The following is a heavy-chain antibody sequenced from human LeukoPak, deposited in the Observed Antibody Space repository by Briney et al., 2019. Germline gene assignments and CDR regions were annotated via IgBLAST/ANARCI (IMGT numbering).Heavy chain of an antibody. D-gene: IGHD6-13*01. V-gene: IGHV4-30-2*01. Sequence: SSETLSLTCTVSGGSISSGGYYWSWIRQPPGKGLEWIGYIYHSGSTYYNPSLKSRVTISVDRSKNQFSLKLSSVTAADTAVYYCARAPIQQQLVHGPYFDYWGQGTLVTVSS. CDR3: ARAPIQQQLVHGPYFDY. CDR1: GGSISSGGYY. CDR2: IYHSGST. J-gene: IGHJ4*02.